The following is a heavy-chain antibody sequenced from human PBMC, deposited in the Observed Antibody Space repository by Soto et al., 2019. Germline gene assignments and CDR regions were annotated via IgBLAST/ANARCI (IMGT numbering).Heavy chain of an antibody. CDR1: GGSISSSNW. V-gene: IGHV4-4*02. Sequence: PSETLSLTCVVSGGSISSSNWWRGGRQSPGKGLEWIGESYYNGNTMYNEFLKSRVTISIDPSKNHISLKLSSVTAADTAVYYCARKYSGYDPTFDYWGQGTLVTVSS. CDR3: ARKYSGYDPTFDY. D-gene: IGHD5-12*01. J-gene: IGHJ4*02. CDR2: SYYNGNT.